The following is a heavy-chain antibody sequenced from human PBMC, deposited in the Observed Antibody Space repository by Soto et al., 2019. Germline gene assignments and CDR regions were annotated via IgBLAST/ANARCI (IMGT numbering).Heavy chain of an antibody. Sequence: QVQLVQSGAEVKKPGASVKGTCKASGYTFITYGVSWVRQAPGQGLDWLGWISTYNGNTRYAERLQGRVTMTTDTSTITAYMELRTLRSDDTAVYYCARGPTDYYDNSANYFVDYWGQGTLVTVSS. D-gene: IGHD3-22*01. J-gene: IGHJ4*02. CDR2: ISTYNGNT. CDR1: GYTFITYG. V-gene: IGHV1-18*01. CDR3: ARGPTDYYDNSANYFVDY.